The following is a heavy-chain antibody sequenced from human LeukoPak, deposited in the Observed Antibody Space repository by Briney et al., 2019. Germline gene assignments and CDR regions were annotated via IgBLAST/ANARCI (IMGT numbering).Heavy chain of an antibody. D-gene: IGHD6-19*01. CDR1: GYTFTSRG. J-gene: IGHJ4*02. Sequence: APVKVSCKASGYTFTSRGISWVRQAPGQGLEWMGWINCDSGNTNYAQKFQGRLTMATDTSTSTAYMELRSLRSDDTAVYYCARDEVSGGWYNHWGQGTLATVSS. CDR3: ARDEVSGGWYNH. V-gene: IGHV1-18*04. CDR2: INCDSGNT.